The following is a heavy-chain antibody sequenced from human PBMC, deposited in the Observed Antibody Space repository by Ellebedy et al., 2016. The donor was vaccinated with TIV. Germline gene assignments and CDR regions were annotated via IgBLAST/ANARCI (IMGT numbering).Heavy chain of an antibody. CDR3: ARDVSTDGWGAYFDC. D-gene: IGHD5-24*01. Sequence: GESLKISCAASGFTFSSDWMSWVRQAPGKGLEWVANIKQDGSEKYYLDSVKGRFTISRDNAKNSLYLQMNSLRAEDTAVYFCARDVSTDGWGAYFDCWGQGTLVTVSS. CDR1: GFTFSSDW. J-gene: IGHJ4*02. CDR2: IKQDGSEK. V-gene: IGHV3-7*01.